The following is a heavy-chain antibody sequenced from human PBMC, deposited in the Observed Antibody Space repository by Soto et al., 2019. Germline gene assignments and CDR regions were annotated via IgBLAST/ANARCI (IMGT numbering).Heavy chain of an antibody. CDR1: GYTFTSYG. CDR3: ARGRYGDY. J-gene: IGHJ4*02. CDR2: ISAHNGNT. Sequence: QVHLVQSGAEVKKPGASVKVSCKCSGYTFTSYGITWVRQAPGQGLEWMGWISAHNGNTDYAQKVQGRVTVTRDTSTSTAYMELRSLRSDDTDVDYCARGRYGDYWGQGALVTVSS. D-gene: IGHD1-1*01. V-gene: IGHV1-18*01.